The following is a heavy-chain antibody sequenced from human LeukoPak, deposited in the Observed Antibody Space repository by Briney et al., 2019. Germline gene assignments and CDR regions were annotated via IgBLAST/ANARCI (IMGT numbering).Heavy chain of an antibody. J-gene: IGHJ4*02. CDR3: AGKSTGWRTFDY. CDR2: IHDSGST. Sequence: SETLSLTCTVSGGSISNYYWTWIRQPPGKGLEWIGYIHDSGSTDYNPSLKSRVTISVDTSKNQFSLKLSSVTAADTALYYCAGKSTGWRTFDYWGQGSLVTVSS. V-gene: IGHV4-59*01. CDR1: GGSISNYY. D-gene: IGHD2-2*01.